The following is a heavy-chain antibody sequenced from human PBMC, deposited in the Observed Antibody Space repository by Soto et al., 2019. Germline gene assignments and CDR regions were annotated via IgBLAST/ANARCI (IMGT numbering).Heavy chain of an antibody. CDR2: TYYNGNA. CDR3: ARHFVAVVTTGWGY. D-gene: IGHD3-22*01. V-gene: IGHV4-39*01. J-gene: IGHJ4*02. Sequence: SETLSLTCNVSGGSIDRSNYYWDWLRQPPGKGLEWIGTTYYNGNAYYNPSLKSRVSMSVDTSKNQFSLKLVSVTAADTAVYYCARHFVAVVTTGWGYWGQGTLVTVS. CDR1: GGSIDRSNYY.